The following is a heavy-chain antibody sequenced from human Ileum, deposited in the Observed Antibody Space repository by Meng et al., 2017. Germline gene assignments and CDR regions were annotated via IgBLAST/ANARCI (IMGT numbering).Heavy chain of an antibody. Sequence: QVQLVQSGAEVKKPGASVKVSCKTSGYTFTDYYIKWLRQAPGQGLEWMGRIKPKSGIRHYAQKLQGRVTMTSDTSTSTAYMEVSGLTSDDTAVYYCSGASSSSYLGYWGQGTLVTVSS. V-gene: IGHV1-2*06. J-gene: IGHJ4*02. CDR2: IKPKSGIR. CDR1: GYTFTDYY. CDR3: SGASSSSYLGY. D-gene: IGHD6-13*01.